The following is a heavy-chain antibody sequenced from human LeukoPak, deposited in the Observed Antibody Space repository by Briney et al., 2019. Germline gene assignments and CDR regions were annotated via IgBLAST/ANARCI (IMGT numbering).Heavy chain of an antibody. V-gene: IGHV1-8*03. J-gene: IGHJ4*02. Sequence: ASVKVSCKASGYIFSNYDINWVRQAPGQGLEWMGWMNPNSGNTGYVQKFQGRVTITRNTSTGTAYMELSSLRSEDTAVYYCAKDRVRYCSGGSCAKFDYWGQGTLVTVSS. CDR1: GYIFSNYD. CDR3: AKDRVRYCSGGSCAKFDY. D-gene: IGHD2-15*01. CDR2: MNPNSGNT.